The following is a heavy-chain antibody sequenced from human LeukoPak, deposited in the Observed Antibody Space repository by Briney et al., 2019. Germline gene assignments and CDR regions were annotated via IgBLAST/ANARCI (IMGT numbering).Heavy chain of an antibody. V-gene: IGHV1-69*05. Sequence: ASVTVSCKASGGTFSSYAISWVRQAPGQGLGWMGGIIPIFGTANYAQKFQGRVTITTDESTSTAYMELSSLRSEDTAVYYCAREADDYVWGSYRPHQKYFDYWGQGTLVTVSS. CDR3: AREADDYVWGSYRPHQKYFDY. D-gene: IGHD3-16*02. CDR1: GGTFSSYA. CDR2: IIPIFGTA. J-gene: IGHJ4*02.